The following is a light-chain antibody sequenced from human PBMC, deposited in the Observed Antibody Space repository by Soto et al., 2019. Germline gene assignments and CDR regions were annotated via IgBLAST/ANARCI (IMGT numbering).Light chain of an antibody. V-gene: IGKV1-6*01. CDR1: QGIRND. CDR2: GAS. Sequence: AIQMTQSPSSLSASVGDRVTITCRASQGIRNDLGCYQQKPGKAPKFLIYGASSLQSGVPSRFSGSGSGTDFTLTINSLQPEDFATYYCLQDYNYPYTFGQGTKLEIK. CDR3: LQDYNYPYT. J-gene: IGKJ2*01.